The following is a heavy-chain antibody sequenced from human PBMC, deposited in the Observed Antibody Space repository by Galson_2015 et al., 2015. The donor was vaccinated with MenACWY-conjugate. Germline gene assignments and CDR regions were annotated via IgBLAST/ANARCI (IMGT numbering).Heavy chain of an antibody. D-gene: IGHD6-13*01. Sequence: SLRLSCAASGFTFSTYWMNWLRQAPGKGLEWVANIKQDGGEKYYVDSVKGRFTISRDNAKNSLHLQMNSLRAEDTAVYYCVRDVYRSSSSWYVPDAFDNWCQGTMVSVAS. CDR1: GFTFSTYW. CDR2: IKQDGGEK. J-gene: IGHJ3*02. V-gene: IGHV3-7*01. CDR3: VRDVYRSSSSWYVPDAFDN.